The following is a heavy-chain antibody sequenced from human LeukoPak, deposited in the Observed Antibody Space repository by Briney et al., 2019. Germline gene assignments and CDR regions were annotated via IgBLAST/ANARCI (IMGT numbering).Heavy chain of an antibody. CDR2: INSDGNST. Sequence: PGGSLRLSCVVSGFTFSNYWMHWVRQAPGTGLVWVSRINSDGNSTTYADFVKGRFTISRDNAKNTLYLQMNSLRAEDTAVYYCARGSYRSFDYWGQGTLVTVSS. D-gene: IGHD4-11*01. J-gene: IGHJ4*02. CDR3: ARGSYRSFDY. V-gene: IGHV3-74*01. CDR1: GFTFSNYW.